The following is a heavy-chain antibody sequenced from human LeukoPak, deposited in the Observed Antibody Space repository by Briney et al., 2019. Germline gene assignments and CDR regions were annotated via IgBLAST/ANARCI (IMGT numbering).Heavy chain of an antibody. CDR2: IYYSGST. Sequence: PSETLSLTCTVSGGSISSDYWSWIRQPPGKGLEWIGYIYYSGSTDSNPSLKSRVTISVDTSKNQFSLKLRSVTAADTAVYYCARRPRNDILTGTPFDYWGQGILVTVSS. V-gene: IGHV4-59*01. CDR3: ARRPRNDILTGTPFDY. CDR1: GGSISSDY. D-gene: IGHD3-9*01. J-gene: IGHJ4*02.